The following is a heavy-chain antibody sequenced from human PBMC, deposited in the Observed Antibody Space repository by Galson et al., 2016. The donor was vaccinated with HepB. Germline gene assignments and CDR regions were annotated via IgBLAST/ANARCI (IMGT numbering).Heavy chain of an antibody. J-gene: IGHJ3*01. V-gene: IGHV1-2*06. CDR1: GFTFSDFY. CDR3: ARASLFWNNRESDAFGV. CDR2: INPNSGIA. Sequence: SVKVSCKASGFTFSDFYIQWVRQSPGQGLQWMGRINPNSGIADYAESFQGRVAMTADTSISTAYMELTWLKFDDTALYYCARASLFWNNRESDAFGVWGPGTMVTVSS. D-gene: IGHD3-3*01.